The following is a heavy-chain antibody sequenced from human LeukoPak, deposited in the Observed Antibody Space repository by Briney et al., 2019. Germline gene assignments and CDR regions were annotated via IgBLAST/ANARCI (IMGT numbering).Heavy chain of an antibody. CDR2: IKQDGSEK. CDR1: GFTFSDYW. V-gene: IGHV3-7*01. CDR3: VKDGLIDWGNWFDA. J-gene: IGHJ5*02. D-gene: IGHD3-9*01. Sequence: GGSLRLSCVVSGFTFSDYWMNWVRQAPGKGLEWVANIKQDGSEKYYVDSVKGRFTISRDNAKNSLYLQMNSLRVEDTAIYYCVKDGLIDWGNWFDAWGQGTLVTVSS.